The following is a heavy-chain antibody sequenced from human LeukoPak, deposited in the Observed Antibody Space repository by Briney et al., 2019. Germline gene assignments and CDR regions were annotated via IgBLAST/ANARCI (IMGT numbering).Heavy chain of an antibody. D-gene: IGHD6-19*01. CDR1: GFTFSSYE. CDR2: ISSSGSTI. CDR3: ARVGKNGWDFDH. Sequence: GGSLRLSCAASGFTFSSYEMNWVRQAPGKGLEWVSYISSSGSTIYYADSVKGRFTISRDNTKISLHLQMYSLRAEDTAVYYCARVGKNGWDFDHWGQGTLVTVSS. J-gene: IGHJ4*02. V-gene: IGHV3-48*03.